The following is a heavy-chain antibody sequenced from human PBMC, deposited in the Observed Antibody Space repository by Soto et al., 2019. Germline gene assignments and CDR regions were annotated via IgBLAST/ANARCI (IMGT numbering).Heavy chain of an antibody. D-gene: IGHD3-3*01. J-gene: IGHJ6*02. CDR2: IYYSGST. V-gene: IGHV4-31*03. Sequence: SETLSLTCTVSGGSISNGGYYWSWIRQHPGKGLEWIGYIYYSGSTYYNPSLKSRVTISVDTSKNQFSLKLSSVTAADTAVYYCASGITIVGVPYYYYGMDVWGQGTTVNVSS. CDR1: GGSISNGGYY. CDR3: ASGITIVGVPYYYYGMDV.